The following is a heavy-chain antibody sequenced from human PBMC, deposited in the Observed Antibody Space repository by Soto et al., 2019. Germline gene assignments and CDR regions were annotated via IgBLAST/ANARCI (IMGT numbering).Heavy chain of an antibody. CDR1: GFTFSSYA. CDR3: AKDREWGSLSHDAFDI. J-gene: IGHJ3*02. V-gene: IGHV3-23*01. Sequence: EVQLLESGGGLVQPGGSLRLSCAASGFTFSSYAMSWVRQAPGKGLEWVSAISGSGGSTYYADSVKGRFTISRDNSKNTLYLQMNSLRAEDTAVYYCAKDREWGSLSHDAFDIWGQGTMVTVSS. D-gene: IGHD3-16*02. CDR2: ISGSGGST.